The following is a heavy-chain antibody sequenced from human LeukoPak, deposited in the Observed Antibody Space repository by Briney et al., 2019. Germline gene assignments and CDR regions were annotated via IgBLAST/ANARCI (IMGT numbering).Heavy chain of an antibody. D-gene: IGHD6-6*01. J-gene: IGHJ4*02. CDR3: ARDYSSSSSFFDY. V-gene: IGHV4-39*07. CDR1: GGSISTSSYY. Sequence: LETLSLTCTVSGGSISTSSYYWDWIRQSPGKGLEWIGSIDYSGSTYYNPSLKSRVTISVDTSKNQFSLKVSSVTAADTAVYYCARDYSSSSSFFDYWGQGTLVTVSS. CDR2: IDYSGST.